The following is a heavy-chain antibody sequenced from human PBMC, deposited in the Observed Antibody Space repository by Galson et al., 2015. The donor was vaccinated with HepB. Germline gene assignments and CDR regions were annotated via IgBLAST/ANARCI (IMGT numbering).Heavy chain of an antibody. Sequence: ETLSLTCAVYGGSFSGYYWSWIRQPPGKGLEWIGEINHSGSTNYNPSLKSRVTISVDTSKNQFSLKLSSVTAADTAVYYCARGPGFGTYYYGSGSFHDYWGQGTLVTVSS. CDR3: ARGPGFGTYYYGSGSFHDY. CDR2: INHSGST. J-gene: IGHJ4*02. D-gene: IGHD3-10*01. V-gene: IGHV4-34*01. CDR1: GGSFSGYY.